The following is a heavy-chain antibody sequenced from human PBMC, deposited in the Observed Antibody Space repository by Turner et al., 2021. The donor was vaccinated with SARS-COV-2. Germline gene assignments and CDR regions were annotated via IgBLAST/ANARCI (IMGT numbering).Heavy chain of an antibody. Sequence: EVRLVESGGGLVQHGGYMGISCADSGFTFSSYEMNWDRQAPGKGLECVAYISSSGSTIYYADSVKCRFTNSRDNAKNSLYLQMNSLRADDTAVYYFARDRSITVTTIGIDYWGQGTLVTGSS. CDR3: ARDRSITVTTIGIDY. CDR2: ISSSGSTI. V-gene: IGHV3-48*03. D-gene: IGHD4-17*01. CDR1: GFTFSSYE. J-gene: IGHJ4*02.